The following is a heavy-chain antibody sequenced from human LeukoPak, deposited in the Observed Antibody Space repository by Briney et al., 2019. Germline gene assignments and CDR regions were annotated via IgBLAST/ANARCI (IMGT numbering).Heavy chain of an antibody. Sequence: GSLRLSCAASGFTFSSYAMSWVRQAPGKGLEWVSAIRGSGDRTHYADSVKGRFTISRDNSKNTLYLQMNSLRAEDTAVYYCAKDSKIVGATFRSYHYMDVWGKGTAVTVSS. CDR3: AKDSKIVGATFRSYHYMDV. J-gene: IGHJ6*03. V-gene: IGHV3-23*01. CDR1: GFTFSSYA. D-gene: IGHD1-26*01. CDR2: IRGSGDRT.